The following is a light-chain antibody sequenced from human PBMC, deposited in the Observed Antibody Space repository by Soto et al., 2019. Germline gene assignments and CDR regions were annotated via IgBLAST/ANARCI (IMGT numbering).Light chain of an antibody. CDR2: DAS. CDR1: QFVSSR. Sequence: DIVVTQSPATLSASPWERFTLSCRASQFVSSRLAWYQQRPGKAPSLLITDASKLESGVPPRFNGSRSETEFTLTIRNLQPDDFATYYCQQYNSFPWTFGLGTKVDIK. V-gene: IGKV1-5*01. J-gene: IGKJ1*01. CDR3: QQYNSFPWT.